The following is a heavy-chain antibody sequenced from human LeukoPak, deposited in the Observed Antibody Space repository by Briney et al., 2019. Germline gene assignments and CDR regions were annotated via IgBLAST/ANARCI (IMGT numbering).Heavy chain of an antibody. J-gene: IGHJ5*02. CDR3: ARGEKYLNNWFDP. D-gene: IGHD2-2*01. CDR1: GGSISSYY. V-gene: IGHV4-59*01. Sequence: ASETLSLTCTVSGGSISSYYWSWIRQPPGKGLEWIGYIYYSGSTNYNPSLKSRVTISVDTSKNQSSLKLSSVTAADTAVYYCARGEKYLNNWFDPWGQGTLVTVSS. CDR2: IYYSGST.